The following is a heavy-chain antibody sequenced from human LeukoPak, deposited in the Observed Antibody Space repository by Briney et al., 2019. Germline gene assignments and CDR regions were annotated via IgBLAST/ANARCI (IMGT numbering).Heavy chain of an antibody. CDR1: GFTFDDHA. CDR3: VKATGSQPRAGAFDF. J-gene: IGHJ3*01. CDR2: ISWNSGRI. Sequence: PGGSLRLSCVSSGFTFDDHAMNWVRQAPGKGLEWVAGISWNSGRIGYADSVKGRFTISRDNTKNSLDLQMTGLRREDTALYYCVKATGSQPRAGAFDFWGQGTSVTVSS. D-gene: IGHD1-26*01. V-gene: IGHV3-9*01.